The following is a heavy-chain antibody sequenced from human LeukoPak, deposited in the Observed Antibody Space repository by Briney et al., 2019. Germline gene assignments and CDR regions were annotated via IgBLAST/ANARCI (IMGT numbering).Heavy chain of an antibody. CDR1: GVSISSYY. CDR3: ARLGYSENYFDY. Sequence: SETLSLTCAVSGVSISSYYWSWIRQPPAKGLEWIGYIYYSGSTNYNPSLKSRVTISVDTSKNQFSLKLSSVTAADTAVYYCARLGYSENYFDYWGQGTLVTVSS. CDR2: IYYSGST. V-gene: IGHV4-59*08. J-gene: IGHJ4*02. D-gene: IGHD5-12*01.